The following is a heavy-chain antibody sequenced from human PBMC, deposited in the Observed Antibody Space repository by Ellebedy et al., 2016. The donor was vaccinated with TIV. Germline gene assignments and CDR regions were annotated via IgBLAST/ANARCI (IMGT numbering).Heavy chain of an antibody. CDR2: IIPIFGTA. V-gene: IGHV1-69*13. Sequence: SVKVSXXASGGTFSSYAISWVRQAPGQGLEWMGGIIPIFGTANYAQKFQGRVTITADESTSTAYMELSSLRSEDTAVYYCATRTKTAHYYYYGMDVWGQGTTVTVSS. J-gene: IGHJ6*02. CDR1: GGTFSSYA. CDR3: ATRTKTAHYYYYGMDV.